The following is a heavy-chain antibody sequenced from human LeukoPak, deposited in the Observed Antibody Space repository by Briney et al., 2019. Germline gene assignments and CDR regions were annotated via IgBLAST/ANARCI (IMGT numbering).Heavy chain of an antibody. Sequence: GGSLRLSCAASGFTFSSHWMSWVRQAPRKGLEWLANIKEDGSKKYYVDSVKGRFTISRDNAKNSLFLQMNSLRDEDTATYYCVRDLVWDTGRVDYWGQGTLVTVSS. V-gene: IGHV3-7*01. J-gene: IGHJ4*02. CDR3: VRDLVWDTGRVDY. CDR1: GFTFSSHW. D-gene: IGHD3/OR15-3a*01. CDR2: IKEDGSKK.